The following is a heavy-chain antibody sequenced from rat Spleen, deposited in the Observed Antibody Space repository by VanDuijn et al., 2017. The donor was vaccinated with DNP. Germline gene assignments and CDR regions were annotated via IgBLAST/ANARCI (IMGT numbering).Heavy chain of an antibody. CDR3: TELPSYYEAWFAY. Sequence: EVQLVESGGGLVQPGRSLKLSCAASGFTFSNYAMAWVRQAPTKGLEWVASITNSGDSTYYRDSVKGRFTVSRDNARGILYLQMNSLTSEDTATYYCTELPSYYEAWFAYWGQGALVTVSS. CDR2: ITNSGDST. CDR1: GFTFSNYA. D-gene: IGHD1-4*01. J-gene: IGHJ3*01. V-gene: IGHV5-27*01.